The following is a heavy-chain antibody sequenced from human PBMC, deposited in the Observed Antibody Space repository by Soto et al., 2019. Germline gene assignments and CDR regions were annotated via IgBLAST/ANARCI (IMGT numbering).Heavy chain of an antibody. CDR2: ISDSGDST. V-gene: IGHV3-23*01. CDR3: AKDYRVAVTKGFDWFDP. J-gene: IGHJ5*02. D-gene: IGHD2-21*02. CDR1: GFTFSNYA. Sequence: EVHLLESGGGLVQPGGSLRLSCAASGFTFSNYAMTWVRQAPGKGLEWVSSISDSGDSTYYADSVKGRFTIFRDNSKSTLFLQMSSLRAEDTAVYYCAKDYRVAVTKGFDWFDPWGQGTQVTVSS.